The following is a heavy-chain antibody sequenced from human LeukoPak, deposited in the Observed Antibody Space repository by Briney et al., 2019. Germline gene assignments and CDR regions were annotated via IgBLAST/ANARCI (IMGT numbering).Heavy chain of an antibody. V-gene: IGHV3-30*18. Sequence: GGSLRLSCAASGFTFSSYGMHWVRQAPGKGLEWVAVISYDGSNKYYADSVKGRFTISRDNSKNTLYLQMNSLRAEDTAVYYCAKDSQWSTYYYYYYGMDVWGQGTTVTVSS. CDR1: GFTFSSYG. D-gene: IGHD2-15*01. CDR2: ISYDGSNK. J-gene: IGHJ6*02. CDR3: AKDSQWSTYYYYYYGMDV.